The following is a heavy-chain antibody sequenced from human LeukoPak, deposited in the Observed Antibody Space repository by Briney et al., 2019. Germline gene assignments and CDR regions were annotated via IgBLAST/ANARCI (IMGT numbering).Heavy chain of an antibody. CDR2: IIPILGIA. V-gene: IGHV1-69*04. D-gene: IGHD3-22*01. J-gene: IGHJ4*02. Sequence: SVKVSCKASGGTFSSYAISWVRQAPGQGLEWMGRIIPILGIANYAQKFQGRVTITADKSTSTAYMELSGLRSGDTAVYYCATQYYYDSSGYYYVTADDYWGQGTLVTVSS. CDR3: ATQYYYDSSGYYYVTADDY. CDR1: GGTFSSYA.